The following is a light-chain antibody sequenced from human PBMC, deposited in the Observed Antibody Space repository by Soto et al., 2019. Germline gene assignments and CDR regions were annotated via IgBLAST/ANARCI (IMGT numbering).Light chain of an antibody. Sequence: QSVLTQPRSVSGSPGQSVTISCTGTSRDVGLYKYVSWYQQHPGEAPKVIIYDVTKRPPGVPDRLSGSKSGNTASLTISGLQAEDEADYYCCSFAGNYTWVFGGGTQLTVL. CDR1: SRDVGLYKY. CDR2: DVT. CDR3: CSFAGNYTWV. V-gene: IGLV2-11*01. J-gene: IGLJ3*02.